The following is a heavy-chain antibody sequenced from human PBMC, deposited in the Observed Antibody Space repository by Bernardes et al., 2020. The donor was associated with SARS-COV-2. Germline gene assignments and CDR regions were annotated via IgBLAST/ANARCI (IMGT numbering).Heavy chain of an antibody. J-gene: IGHJ6*01. CDR2: TYFRSRSST. CDR1: RDTVSSTTAS. V-gene: IGHV6-1*01. Sequence: QPLSLTCAVSRDTVSSTTASWTSIRQSPSRGLAWPAGTYFRSRSSTDYAVSVTSPITMNPDTSTHQSSLQLNSVTPEDTAVYYCARASSTIGPGPLGLGPWGYKLKGMNVWGQGTTVTVSS. D-gene: IGHD3-16*01. CDR3: ARASSTIGPGPLGLGPWGYKLKGMNV.